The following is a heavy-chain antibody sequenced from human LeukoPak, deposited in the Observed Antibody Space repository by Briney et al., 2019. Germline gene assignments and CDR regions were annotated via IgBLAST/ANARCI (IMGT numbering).Heavy chain of an antibody. D-gene: IGHD3-9*01. V-gene: IGHV3-23*01. CDR3: AKENYDILTGYSYDY. CDR1: GFTVSSNY. J-gene: IGHJ4*02. CDR2: ISGSGGST. Sequence: GGSLRLSCAASGFTVSSNYMSWVRQAPGKGLEWVSAISGSGGSTYYADSVKGRFTISRDNSKNTLYLQMNSLRAEDTAVYYCAKENYDILTGYSYDYWGQGTLVTVSS.